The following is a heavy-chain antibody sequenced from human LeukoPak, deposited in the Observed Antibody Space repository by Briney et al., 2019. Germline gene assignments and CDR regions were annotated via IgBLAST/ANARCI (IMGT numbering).Heavy chain of an antibody. CDR2: IHHSGST. J-gene: IGHJ6*02. CDR3: ARDAWSGYHLYGMDV. D-gene: IGHD3-3*01. CDR1: GYSISSGYY. Sequence: SETLSLTCIVSGYSISSGYYWGWIRQPPGKGLEWIGNIHHSGSTYYNPSLKSRVTISVDTSKNQLSLKLSSVTAPDTAVYYCARDAWSGYHLYGMDVWGQGTTVTVSS. V-gene: IGHV4-38-2*02.